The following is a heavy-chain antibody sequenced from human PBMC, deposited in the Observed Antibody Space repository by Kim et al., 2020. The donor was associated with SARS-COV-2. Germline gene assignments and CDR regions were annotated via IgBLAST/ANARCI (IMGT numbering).Heavy chain of an antibody. D-gene: IGHD4-17*01. CDR3: ANSQDYGGKNYYDGMDV. J-gene: IGHJ6*02. V-gene: IGHV3-23*01. Sequence: VKGRFTIPRDKSKNTLYLQMNSLRAEDTAVYYCANSQDYGGKNYYDGMDVWGQGTTVTVSS.